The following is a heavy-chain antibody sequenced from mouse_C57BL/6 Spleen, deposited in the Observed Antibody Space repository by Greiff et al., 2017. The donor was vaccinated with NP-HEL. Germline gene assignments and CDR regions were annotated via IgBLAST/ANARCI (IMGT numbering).Heavy chain of an antibody. CDR2: ISSGGDYI. Sequence: DVMLVESGEGLVKPGGSLKLSCAASGFTFSSYAMSWVRQTPEKRLEWVAYISSGGDYIYYADTVKGRFTISRDNARNTLYLQMSSLKSEDTAMYYCTREDDYYGSPSWFAYWGQGTLVTVSA. V-gene: IGHV5-9-1*02. CDR3: TREDDYYGSPSWFAY. D-gene: IGHD1-1*01. J-gene: IGHJ3*01. CDR1: GFTFSSYA.